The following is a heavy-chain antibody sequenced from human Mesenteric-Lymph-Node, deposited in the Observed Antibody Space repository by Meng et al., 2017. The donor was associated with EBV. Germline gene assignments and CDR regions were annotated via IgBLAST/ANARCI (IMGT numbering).Heavy chain of an antibody. Sequence: VQLQESGPGLVTPSQTLSLTCAVSGGSFSGYYWSWIRQPPGKGLEYIGEISQSGDTTYNPSLKSRVTISVDRSRNQFSLKMASVTAADTAVYYCARGAIFGIVITYFDYWSQGTLVTVSS. CDR1: GGSFSGYY. J-gene: IGHJ4*02. V-gene: IGHV4-34*09. CDR3: ARGAIFGIVITYFDY. CDR2: ISQSGDT. D-gene: IGHD3-3*02.